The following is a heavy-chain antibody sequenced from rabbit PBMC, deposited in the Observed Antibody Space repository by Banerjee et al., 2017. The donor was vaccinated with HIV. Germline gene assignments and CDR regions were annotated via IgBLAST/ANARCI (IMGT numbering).Heavy chain of an antibody. Sequence: GGLVKPGASLTLTCKASGLDFSSSYWIYWVRQAPGKGLEWIGCINTGDGSTYYASWAKGRFTISKTSSTTVTLQMTSLTAADTATYFCARGWITMTMNLWGQGTLVTVS. V-gene: IGHV1S45*01. J-gene: IGHJ4*01. D-gene: IGHD2-1*01. CDR2: INTGDGST. CDR3: ARGWITMTMNL. CDR1: GLDFSSSYW.